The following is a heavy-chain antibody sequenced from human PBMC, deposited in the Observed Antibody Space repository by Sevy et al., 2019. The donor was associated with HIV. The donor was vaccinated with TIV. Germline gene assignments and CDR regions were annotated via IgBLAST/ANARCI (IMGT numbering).Heavy chain of an antibody. Sequence: GGSLRLSCAASGFTFSSYSMNWVRQAPGKGLEWVSSISSSSSYIYYADSVKGRFTISRDNAKNSLYLQMNSLRAEDTAVYYCARARAVRGVIITPFDYWGQEPWSPSPQ. V-gene: IGHV3-21*01. CDR1: GFTFSSYS. D-gene: IGHD3-10*01. CDR2: ISSSSSYI. CDR3: ARARAVRGVIITPFDY. J-gene: IGHJ4*01.